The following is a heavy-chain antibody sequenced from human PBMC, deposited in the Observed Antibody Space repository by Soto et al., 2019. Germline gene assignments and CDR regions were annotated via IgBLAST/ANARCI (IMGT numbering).Heavy chain of an antibody. V-gene: IGHV4-31*03. CDR1: GDSMTTVGYY. Sequence: QVQLQESGPGLVKPSQTPSLTCTVSGDSMTTVGYYWTWTRQHPGQVLEWIGFISYSGSTYYSSSLMGRVAISADTSNHQFSLKLNSVTAADTAGYYWTRGDYWGQGTLVTVSS. CDR2: ISYSGST. J-gene: IGHJ4*01. CDR3: TRGDY.